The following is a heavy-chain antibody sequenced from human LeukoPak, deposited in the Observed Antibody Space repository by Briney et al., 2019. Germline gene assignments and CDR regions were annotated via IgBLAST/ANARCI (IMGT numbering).Heavy chain of an antibody. J-gene: IGHJ5*02. CDR2: ITGNGASR. Sequence: ASVKVSCKASGYTFTSYGISWVRQAPGQGLEWMGTITGNGASRSFAQKFQGRLTMTRDMSTSTVYMELSGLTPEDTAVYYCARDNSFENFDPWGQGTLVTVSS. CDR3: ARDNSFENFDP. CDR1: GYTFTSYG. D-gene: IGHD4-23*01. V-gene: IGHV1-46*01.